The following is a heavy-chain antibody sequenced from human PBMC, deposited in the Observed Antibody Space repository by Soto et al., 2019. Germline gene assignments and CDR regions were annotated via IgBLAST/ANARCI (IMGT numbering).Heavy chain of an antibody. CDR1: GGSLSNYN. CDR2: IYSNGKA. Sequence: SETLSLACTVSGGSLSNYNWNWVRQSAGKGLEWIGRIYSNGKAYYNPSLKSRVTMSLDTLNNQVSLRLRSVTAADTAKYYCTRERTYQLSGDGTLDMWGLGTLVTVTS. J-gene: IGHJ3*02. CDR3: TRERTYQLSGDGTLDM. D-gene: IGHD2-2*01. V-gene: IGHV4-4*07.